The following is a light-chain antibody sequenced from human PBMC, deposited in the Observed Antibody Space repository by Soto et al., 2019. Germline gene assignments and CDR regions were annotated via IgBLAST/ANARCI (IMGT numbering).Light chain of an antibody. J-gene: IGLJ2*01. CDR2: RNN. Sequence: QSVLTQPPSASGTPGQRVTISCSGSSSNIGSNYVYWYQQLPGTAPKLLIYRNNQRPSGVPDRFSGSKSGTSASLAISGLRSEDEADYYCAAWDDSLNAAVFGGGTKLTVL. V-gene: IGLV1-47*01. CDR1: SSNIGSNY. CDR3: AAWDDSLNAAV.